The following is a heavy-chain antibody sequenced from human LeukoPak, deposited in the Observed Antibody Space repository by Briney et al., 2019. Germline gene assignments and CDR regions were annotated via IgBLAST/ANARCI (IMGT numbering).Heavy chain of an antibody. CDR2: VNPHSGDT. CDR3: AREKSYSFVDY. V-gene: IGHV1-2*02. Sequence: ASVKVSCKASAYTFTGYYVHWVRQPPGQGLEWMGWVNPHSGDTNYAQNFQGRVTMTRDTSISTAYMELSRLTSDDTAVYYCAREKSYSFVDYWGQGTLVTVSS. CDR1: AYTFTGYY. D-gene: IGHD3-16*02. J-gene: IGHJ4*02.